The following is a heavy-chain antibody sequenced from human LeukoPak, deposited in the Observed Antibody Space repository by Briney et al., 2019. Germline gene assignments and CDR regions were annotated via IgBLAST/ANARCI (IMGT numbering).Heavy chain of an antibody. CDR1: GGSISSSSYY. J-gene: IGHJ4*02. CDR3: ARVTAMVTFDY. V-gene: IGHV4-39*07. CDR2: INHSGST. D-gene: IGHD5-18*01. Sequence: SETLSLTCTVSGGSISSSSYYWSWIRQPPGKGLEWIGEINHSGSTNYNPSLKSRVTISVDTSKNQFSLKLSSVTAADTAVYYCARVTAMVTFDYWGQGTLVTVSS.